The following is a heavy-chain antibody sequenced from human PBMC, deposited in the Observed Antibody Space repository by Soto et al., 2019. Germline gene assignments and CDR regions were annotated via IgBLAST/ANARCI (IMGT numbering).Heavy chain of an antibody. CDR1: GFTFSDYY. J-gene: IGHJ4*02. D-gene: IGHD3-22*01. CDR3: ARDLGYYDSSGYFDY. V-gene: IGHV3-11*01. Sequence: GGSLRLSCAASGFTFSDYYMSWIRQAPGKGLEWVAYISSSDNIIYYADSVKGRFTISRDNAKNSLYLQMDSLRAEDTAVYYCARDLGYYDSSGYFDYWGQGTLVTVSS. CDR2: ISSSDNII.